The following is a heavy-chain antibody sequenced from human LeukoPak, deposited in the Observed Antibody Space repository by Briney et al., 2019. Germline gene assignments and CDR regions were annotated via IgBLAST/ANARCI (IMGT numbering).Heavy chain of an antibody. CDR2: ISAYNGNT. CDR3: ARDPPAGMVVMFGGDY. D-gene: IGHD3-16*01. Sequence: ASVKVSCKASGYTLTSYGISWVRQAPGQGLEWMGWISAYNGNTNYAQKLQGRVTMTTDTSTSTAYMELRSLRSDDTAVYYCARDPPAGMVVMFGGDYWGQGTLVTVSS. V-gene: IGHV1-18*01. CDR1: GYTLTSYG. J-gene: IGHJ4*02.